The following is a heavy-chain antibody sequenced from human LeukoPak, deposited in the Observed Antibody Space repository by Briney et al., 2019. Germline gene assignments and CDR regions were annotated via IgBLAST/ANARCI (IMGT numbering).Heavy chain of an antibody. CDR1: GFTFSIFA. Sequence: GGSLRLSCTASGFTFSIFAMNWVRQAPGKGLEWVSVISATGEKAYYAESVKDRFILSRDYSKSTVFLDMNSLRVDDTAIYYCVKDRRFSVTTDYYFDVWGPGTLVTVSS. CDR2: ISATGEKA. CDR3: VKDRRFSVTTDYYFDV. D-gene: IGHD4-17*01. J-gene: IGHJ4*02. V-gene: IGHV3-23*01.